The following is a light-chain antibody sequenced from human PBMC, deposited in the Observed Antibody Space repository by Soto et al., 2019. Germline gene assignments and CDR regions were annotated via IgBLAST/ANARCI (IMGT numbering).Light chain of an antibody. CDR2: LAP. Sequence: DIVMTQFPLSLPVTPGEAASISCTSSQSLLHKNGKTYVNWYVQKPGQSPQLLIHLAPKRASGVRDRVSGSGSGTYFTLRISRVEAEDAEVYYCMQHLQTPRTFGPGTKVEIK. V-gene: IGKV2-28*01. CDR1: QSLLHKNGKTY. J-gene: IGKJ1*01. CDR3: MQHLQTPRT.